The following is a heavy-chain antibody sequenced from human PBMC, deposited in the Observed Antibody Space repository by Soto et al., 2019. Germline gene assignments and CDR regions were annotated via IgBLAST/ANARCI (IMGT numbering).Heavy chain of an antibody. CDR3: ATGIGYCSGGSCYGLYYFDY. CDR1: GYTLTELS. Sequence: ASVKVSCKVSGYTLTELSMHWVRQAPGKGLEWMGGFDPEDGETIYAQKFQGRVTMTEDTSTDTAYMELSSLRSEDTAVYYCATGIGYCSGGSCYGLYYFDYWGQGTLVTVSS. V-gene: IGHV1-24*01. D-gene: IGHD2-15*01. CDR2: FDPEDGET. J-gene: IGHJ4*02.